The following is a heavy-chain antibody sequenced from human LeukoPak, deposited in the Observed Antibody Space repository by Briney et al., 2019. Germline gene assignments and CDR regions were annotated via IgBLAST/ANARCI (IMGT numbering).Heavy chain of an antibody. CDR3: ARAAVAGPPGY. J-gene: IGHJ4*02. V-gene: IGHV1-3*01. Sequence: ASVKVSCKASGYTFTSYAMHWVRQAPGQRLEWMGWINAGNGNTKYSQKFQGRVTMTRDTSISTAYMELNRLKSDDTAVYYCARAAVAGPPGYWGQGTLVTVSS. CDR1: GYTFTSYA. D-gene: IGHD6-19*01. CDR2: INAGNGNT.